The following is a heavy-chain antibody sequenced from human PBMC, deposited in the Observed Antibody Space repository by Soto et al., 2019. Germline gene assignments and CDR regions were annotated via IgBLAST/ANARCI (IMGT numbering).Heavy chain of an antibody. V-gene: IGHV4-39*01. Sequence: SETLSLTCTVSGGSISSSSYYWGWIRQPPGKGLEWIGSIYYSGSTYYNPSLKSRVTISVDTSKNQFSLKLSSVTAADTAVYYCARPDCTNGVCYFDYWAREPWSPSPQ. CDR2: IYYSGST. CDR1: GGSISSSSYY. J-gene: IGHJ4*02. D-gene: IGHD2-8*01. CDR3: ARPDCTNGVCYFDY.